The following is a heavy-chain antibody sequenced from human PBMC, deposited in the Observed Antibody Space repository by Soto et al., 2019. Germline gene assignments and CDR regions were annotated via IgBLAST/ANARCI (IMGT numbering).Heavy chain of an antibody. CDR1: GFTFSSYA. V-gene: IGHV3-30-3*01. Sequence: ESGGGVVPPGRSLRLSCAASGFTFSSYAMHWVRQAPGTGLEWVAVISYDGSNKYYADSVKGRFTISRDNSKNTLYLQMNSLRAEDTAVYYCGRDSSGYLFDYWGQGTLVTVSS. D-gene: IGHD3-22*01. CDR2: ISYDGSNK. CDR3: GRDSSGYLFDY. J-gene: IGHJ4*02.